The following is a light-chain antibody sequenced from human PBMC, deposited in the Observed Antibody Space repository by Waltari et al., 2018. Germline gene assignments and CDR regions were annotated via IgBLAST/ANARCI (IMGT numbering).Light chain of an antibody. J-gene: IGKJ1*01. CDR3: QQYNNWAPWT. Sequence: EIVMTQSPATLSVSPGERATLSCSASQSVSSNLAWYQQKPGQAPRPLIYGASTRATGIPARFSGSGSGTEFTLTISSLQSEDFAVYYCQQYNNWAPWTFGQGTKVEIK. CDR1: QSVSSN. CDR2: GAS. V-gene: IGKV3-15*01.